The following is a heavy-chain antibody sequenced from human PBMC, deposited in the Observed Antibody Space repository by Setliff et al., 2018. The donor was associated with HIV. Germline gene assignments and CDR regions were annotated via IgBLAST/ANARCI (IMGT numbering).Heavy chain of an antibody. Sequence: PSETLSLTCTVSGGSISSGSYYWSWIRQPAGKGLHWIGRIYTSGSTNYNPSLKSRVIISVDTSKNQFSLKVKSVTAADTAMYYCARHPGSTSNWYKGAFDFWGQGRMVTVSS. D-gene: IGHD6-13*01. J-gene: IGHJ3*01. CDR1: GGSISSGSYY. CDR3: ARHPGSTSNWYKGAFDF. V-gene: IGHV4-61*02. CDR2: IYTSGST.